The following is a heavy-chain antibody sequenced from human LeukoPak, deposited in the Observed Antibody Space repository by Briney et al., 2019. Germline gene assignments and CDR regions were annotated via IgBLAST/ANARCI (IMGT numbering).Heavy chain of an antibody. J-gene: IGHJ4*02. Sequence: GGSLRLSCAASGFTFSSYWKHWGCKAPGAGLELDSSISSSNSYIYYADSVQGRFTISRVNAKNSLYPQMNSLRAEDKTVDYCARDIPATVTKCFDYWGQGTLVTVSS. D-gene: IGHD4-17*01. CDR2: ISSSNSYI. V-gene: IGHV3-21*01. CDR1: GFTFSSYW. CDR3: ARDIPATVTKCFDY.